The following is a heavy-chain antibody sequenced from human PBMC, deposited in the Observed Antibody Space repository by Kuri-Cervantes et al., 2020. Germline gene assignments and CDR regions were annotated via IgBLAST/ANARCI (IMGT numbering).Heavy chain of an antibody. J-gene: IGHJ3*02. Sequence: SLKISCAASGFTFDDYAMHWVRQAPGKGLEWVSGISWNSGSIGYADSVKGRFTISRDNSKNTLYLQMNSLRAEDTAVYYCAKIMLYERDAFDIRGQGTMVTVSS. CDR3: AKIMLYERDAFDI. CDR1: GFTFDDYA. V-gene: IGHV3-9*01. D-gene: IGHD2-8*01. CDR2: ISWNSGSI.